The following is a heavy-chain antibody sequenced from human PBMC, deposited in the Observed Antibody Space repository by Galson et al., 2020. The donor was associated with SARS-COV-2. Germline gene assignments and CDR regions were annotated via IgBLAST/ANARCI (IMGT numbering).Heavy chain of an antibody. V-gene: IGHV3-23*01. CDR2: ISNSGGKA. Sequence: GGSLRLSCAASGFPFSGYVMTWVRQARGKGLEWVSRISNSGGKAYYADSVKGRFTISRDNSKNTLYLQMNSLRADDTALYYCAKGDGGTFPSDYWGQGTLVTVSS. J-gene: IGHJ4*02. D-gene: IGHD1-26*01. CDR1: GFPFSGYV. CDR3: AKGDGGTFPSDY.